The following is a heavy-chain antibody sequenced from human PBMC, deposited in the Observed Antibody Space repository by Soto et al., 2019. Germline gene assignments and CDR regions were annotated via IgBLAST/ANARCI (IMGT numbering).Heavy chain of an antibody. CDR1: GFTFSSYG. D-gene: IGHD5-18*01. Sequence: QVQLVESGGGVVQPGRSLRLSCAASGFTFSSYGMHWVRQAPGKGLEWVAVISYDGSNKYYADSVKGRFTISRDNSNNTLYLQMNSLRAEDTAVYYCAKDRAGIQLPNYYYDYGGQGTLVTVCS. V-gene: IGHV3-30*18. CDR3: AKDRAGIQLPNYYYDY. J-gene: IGHJ4*02. CDR2: ISYDGSNK.